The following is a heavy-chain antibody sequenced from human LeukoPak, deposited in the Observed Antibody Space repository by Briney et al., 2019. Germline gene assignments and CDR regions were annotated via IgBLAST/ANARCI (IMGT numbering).Heavy chain of an antibody. D-gene: IGHD6-6*01. Sequence: GGSLRLSCAASGFTFSSYSMNWVRQAPGKGLDWVSSISSSSSYIYYADSVKGRFTISRDNAKNSLYLQMNSLRAEDTAVYYCASGYSSSSIDYWGQGTLVTVSS. CDR2: ISSSSSYI. J-gene: IGHJ4*02. V-gene: IGHV3-21*01. CDR1: GFTFSSYS. CDR3: ASGYSSSSIDY.